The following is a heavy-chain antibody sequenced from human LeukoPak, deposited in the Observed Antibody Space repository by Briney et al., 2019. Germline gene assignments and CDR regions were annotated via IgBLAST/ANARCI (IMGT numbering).Heavy chain of an antibody. J-gene: IGHJ4*02. Sequence: SETLSLTCTVSGGSISSYYWSWIRQPPGEGLEWIGFIYYSGSTNQNPSLKSRVTMSVDTSKNQFSLKLSSVTAADTAVYYCARPRIAVAGLFDYWGQGTLVTVSS. V-gene: IGHV4-59*08. D-gene: IGHD6-19*01. CDR3: ARPRIAVAGLFDY. CDR2: IYYSGST. CDR1: GGSISSYY.